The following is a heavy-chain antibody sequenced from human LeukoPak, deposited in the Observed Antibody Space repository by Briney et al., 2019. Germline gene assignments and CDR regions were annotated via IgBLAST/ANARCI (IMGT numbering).Heavy chain of an antibody. CDR3: ARVRSTVVTPNDAFDI. V-gene: IGHV1-46*01. CDR2: INPSGGST. D-gene: IGHD4-23*01. J-gene: IGHJ3*02. Sequence: ASVKASCKASGYTFTSYYMHWVRQAPGQGLEWMGIINPSGGSTSYAQKFQGRVTMTRDMSTSTVYMELSSLRSEDTAVYYCARVRSTVVTPNDAFDIWGQGTMVTVSS. CDR1: GYTFTSYY.